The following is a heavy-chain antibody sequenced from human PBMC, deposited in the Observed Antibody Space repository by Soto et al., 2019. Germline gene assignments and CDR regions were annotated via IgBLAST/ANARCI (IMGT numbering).Heavy chain of an antibody. J-gene: IGHJ6*02. D-gene: IGHD2-2*02. CDR2: ISAYNGNT. CDR1: GYTFTSYG. Sequence: ASVKVSCKASGYTFTSYGISWVRQAPGQGLEWMGWISAYNGNTNYAQKLQGRVTMTPDTSTSTAYMELRSLRSDDTAVYYCATHYCSSTSCYRYYYYYGMDVWGQGTTVTVSS. V-gene: IGHV1-18*01. CDR3: ATHYCSSTSCYRYYYYYGMDV.